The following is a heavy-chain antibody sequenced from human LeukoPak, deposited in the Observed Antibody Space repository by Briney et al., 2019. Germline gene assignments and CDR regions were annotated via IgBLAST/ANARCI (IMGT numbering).Heavy chain of an antibody. CDR2: IKQDSSEE. Sequence: GGSLRLSCVASGFKFNNYWMDWVRQAPGKGLEWVANIKQDSSEEHYVDSVRGRFTISRDNAKNSLYLQMNSLRVEDTAVYYCAKGDNGALHFWGRGTMVTVSS. J-gene: IGHJ3*01. V-gene: IGHV3-7*01. CDR3: AKGDNGALHF. CDR1: GFKFNNYW. D-gene: IGHD2-8*01.